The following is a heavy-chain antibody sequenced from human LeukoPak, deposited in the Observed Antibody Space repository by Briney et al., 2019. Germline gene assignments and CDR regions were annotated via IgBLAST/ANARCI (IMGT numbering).Heavy chain of an antibody. D-gene: IGHD6-19*01. CDR1: GFTFDDYA. V-gene: IGHV3-43*02. Sequence: GGSLRLSCVASGFTFDDYAMHWVRQAPGKGLEWVSLISGDGGSTYYADSVKGRFTISRDNSKNSLYLQMNSLRTEDTALYYCAKDKEHSSGWFDAFDIWGQGTMVTVSS. J-gene: IGHJ3*02. CDR3: AKDKEHSSGWFDAFDI. CDR2: ISGDGGST.